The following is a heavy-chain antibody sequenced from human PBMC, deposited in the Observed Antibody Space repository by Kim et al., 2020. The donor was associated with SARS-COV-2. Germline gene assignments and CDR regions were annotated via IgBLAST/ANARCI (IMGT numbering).Heavy chain of an antibody. J-gene: IGHJ4*02. CDR3: ASNHYYDSSSLSFDY. CDR2: IYYSGST. Sequence: SETLSLTCTVSGGSISSYYWSWIRQPPGKGLEWIGYIYYSGSTNYNPSLKSRVTISVDTSKNQFSLKLSSVTAADTAVYYCASNHYYDSSSLSFDYWGQGTLVTVSS. V-gene: IGHV4-59*01. CDR1: GGSISSYY. D-gene: IGHD3-22*01.